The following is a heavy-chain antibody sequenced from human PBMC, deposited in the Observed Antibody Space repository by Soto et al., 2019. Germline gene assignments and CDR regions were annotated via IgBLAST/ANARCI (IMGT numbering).Heavy chain of an antibody. CDR3: AKDSTITAAGWFDT. Sequence: DVQLVESGGGLVQPGRSLRLSCVASGFTFDDYAMHWVRQAPGKGLEWVTGISWNSGNIGYAESVKGRFTISRDNTKNTVYLQMNSLRAEDTALYYCAKDSTITAAGWFDTWGQGTPVTV. D-gene: IGHD6-13*01. CDR1: GFTFDDYA. V-gene: IGHV3-9*01. CDR2: ISWNSGNI. J-gene: IGHJ5*02.